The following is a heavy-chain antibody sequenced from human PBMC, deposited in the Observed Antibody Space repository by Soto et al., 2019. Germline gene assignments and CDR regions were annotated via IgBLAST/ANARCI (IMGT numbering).Heavy chain of an antibody. CDR1: GGSISSYY. V-gene: IGHV4-59*01. CDR2: IYYSGST. D-gene: IGHD2-15*01. CDR3: ARTFDKYCSGGSCYSGLYWYFDL. J-gene: IGHJ2*01. Sequence: GPGQTSETLSLTCTVSGGSISSYYWSWIRQPPGKGLEWIGYIYYSGSTNYNPSLKSRVTISVDTSKNRFSLKLSSVTAADTAVYYCARTFDKYCSGGSCYSGLYWYFDLWGRGTLVTVS.